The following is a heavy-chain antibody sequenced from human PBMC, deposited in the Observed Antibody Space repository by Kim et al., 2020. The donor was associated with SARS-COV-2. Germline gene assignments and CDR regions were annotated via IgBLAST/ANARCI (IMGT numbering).Heavy chain of an antibody. V-gene: IGHV1-18*04. J-gene: IGHJ4*02. CDR3: ATADPGIAGRRSVDFDY. D-gene: IGHD6-13*01. CDR1: GYTFTSYG. Sequence: ASVKVSCKASGYTFTSYGISWVRQAPGQGLEWMGWISAYNGNTNYAQKLQGRVTMTTDISTSTAYMELRSLRSDDTAVYYCATADPGIAGRRSVDFDYWGQGTLVTVSS. CDR2: ISAYNGNT.